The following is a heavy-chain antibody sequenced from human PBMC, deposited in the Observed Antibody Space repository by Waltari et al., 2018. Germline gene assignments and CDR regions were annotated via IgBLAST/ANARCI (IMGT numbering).Heavy chain of an antibody. CDR1: GYSFTSYW. CDR2: IYPGDPDT. Sequence: EVQLVQSGAEVKKPGESLKISCKGSGYSFTSYWIGWVRQMPGKGLGWMGIIYPGDPDTRYSPAFQGQVTISADKSISTAYLQWSSLKASDTAMYYCASSLHYDFWSGYTPLGYCDYWGQGTLVTVSS. D-gene: IGHD3-3*01. CDR3: ASSLHYDFWSGYTPLGYCDY. V-gene: IGHV5-51*01. J-gene: IGHJ4*02.